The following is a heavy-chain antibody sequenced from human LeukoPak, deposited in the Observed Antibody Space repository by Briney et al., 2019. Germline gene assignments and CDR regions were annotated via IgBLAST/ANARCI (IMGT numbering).Heavy chain of an antibody. J-gene: IGHJ3*02. V-gene: IGHV3-7*01. CDR2: IKQDGSEK. D-gene: IGHD3-10*01. Sequence: GGSLRLSCAPSGFTFSSYWMSWVRQAPGKGLEWVANIKQDGSEKYYVDSVKGRFTISRDNAKNSLYLQMNSLRAEDTAVYYCARHGSGSSAHDAFDIWGQGTMVTVSS. CDR3: ARHGSGSSAHDAFDI. CDR1: GFTFSSYW.